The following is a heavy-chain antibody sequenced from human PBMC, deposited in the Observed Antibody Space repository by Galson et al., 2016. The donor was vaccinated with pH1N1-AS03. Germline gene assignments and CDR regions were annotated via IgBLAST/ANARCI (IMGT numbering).Heavy chain of an antibody. D-gene: IGHD6-19*01. CDR2: INHDGGEK. J-gene: IGHJ4*02. CDR1: GFTFSTYS. Sequence: SLRLSCAASGFTFSTYSMMWVRQAPGKGLEWVANINHDGGEKYYVDSVKGRFTISRDNAKNSLFLQMDSLRAEDTAVYFCARMQWLLPQYYFNCWGQGTLVTVSS. V-gene: IGHV3-7*03. CDR3: ARMQWLLPQYYFNC.